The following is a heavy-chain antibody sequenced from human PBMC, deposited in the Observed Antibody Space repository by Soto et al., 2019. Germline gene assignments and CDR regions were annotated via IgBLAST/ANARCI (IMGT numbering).Heavy chain of an antibody. CDR3: AKARIPANYYDSSGYPYVY. J-gene: IGHJ4*02. CDR1: GFTFSSYA. Sequence: GGSLRLSCAASGFTFSSYAMSWVRQAPGKGLEWVSAISGSGGSTYYADSVKGRFTISRDNSKNTLYLQMNSLRAEDTAVYYCAKARIPANYYDSSGYPYVYWGQGTLVTVSS. V-gene: IGHV3-23*01. CDR2: ISGSGGST. D-gene: IGHD3-22*01.